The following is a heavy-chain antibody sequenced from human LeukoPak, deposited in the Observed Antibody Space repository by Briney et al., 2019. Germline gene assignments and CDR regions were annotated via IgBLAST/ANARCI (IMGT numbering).Heavy chain of an antibody. V-gene: IGHV4-34*01. J-gene: IGHJ1*01. CDR2: INHSGST. CDR1: GGSFSGYY. CDR3: ARKTVVGRYFQH. Sequence: SETLSLTCAVYGGSFSGYYWSWIRQPPGKGLEWIGEINHSGSTNYNPSLKSRVTISVDTSKNQFSLKLSSVTAADTAVYYCARKTVVGRYFQHWGQGTLVTVSS. D-gene: IGHD4-23*01.